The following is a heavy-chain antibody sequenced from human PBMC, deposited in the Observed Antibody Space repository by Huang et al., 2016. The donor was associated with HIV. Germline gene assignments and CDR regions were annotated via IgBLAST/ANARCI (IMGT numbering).Heavy chain of an antibody. CDR2: MNPNTGNT. Sequence: QVHLVPSGAEVKKPGASVKVSCKASGYTFTNYDLTWVRQAPGRGLEWMGWMNPNTGNTGFAQSFQGRVTMTRKTSITTAYMELTSLTSEDTAVYYCARSAYGDLDYWGLGTLVIVSS. D-gene: IGHD4-17*01. V-gene: IGHV1-8*02. CDR1: GYTFTNYD. J-gene: IGHJ4*02. CDR3: ARSAYGDLDY.